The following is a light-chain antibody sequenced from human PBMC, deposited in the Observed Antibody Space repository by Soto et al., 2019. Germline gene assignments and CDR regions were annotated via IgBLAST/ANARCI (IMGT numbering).Light chain of an antibody. CDR3: QQSYSATT. V-gene: IGKV1-39*01. Sequence: DIQMTQSPSSLSASVGDRVTITCRASQSISNYLNWYQQKPGKAPKLLIYTASTLQSGVPSRFSGSGSGTDFTLTISSVQPEDFATYYCQQSYSATTFGGGTKVEIK. CDR1: QSISNY. J-gene: IGKJ4*01. CDR2: TAS.